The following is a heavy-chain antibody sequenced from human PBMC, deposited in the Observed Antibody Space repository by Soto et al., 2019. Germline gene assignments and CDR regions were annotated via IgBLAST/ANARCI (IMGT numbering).Heavy chain of an antibody. D-gene: IGHD3-3*01. CDR2: ISYDGSNK. CDR3: AKLPRPAYYDFWSGYGEGFPKGSFDY. CDR1: GFTFSSYG. V-gene: IGHV3-30*18. J-gene: IGHJ4*02. Sequence: QVQLVESGGGVVQPGRSLRLSCAASGFTFSSYGMHWVRQAPGKGLEWVAVISYDGSNKYYADSVKGRFTISRDNSKDRLYLRRKGMRAEDTAVNYCAKLPRPAYYDFWSGYGEGFPKGSFDYWGQGTLVTVSS.